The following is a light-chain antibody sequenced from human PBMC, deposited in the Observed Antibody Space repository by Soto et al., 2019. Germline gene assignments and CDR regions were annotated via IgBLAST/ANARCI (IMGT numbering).Light chain of an antibody. J-gene: IGKJ4*01. CDR1: QSISSY. V-gene: IGKV1-39*01. CDR3: QQSYNKFPLT. Sequence: DIPMTQSPSSLSASVGDRVTIICRASQSISSYLNWYQQKPGKAPRFLIYAASTLESGVPSRFSGRGSGTNFTLTISSLQPEDFATYYCQQSYNKFPLTFGGGTKVEIK. CDR2: AAS.